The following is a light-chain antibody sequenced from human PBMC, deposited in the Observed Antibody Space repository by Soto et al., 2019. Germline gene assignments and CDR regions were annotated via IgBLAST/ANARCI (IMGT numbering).Light chain of an antibody. V-gene: IGLV2-8*01. CDR2: EVS. J-gene: IGLJ1*01. Sequence: QSALTQPASVSGSPGQSITISCTGTSSDVGGYNYVSWYQQHPGKAPKLMIYEVSKRPSGVPDRFSGSKSGNTASLTVSGLQAEDEADYYCSSYAGSNIVFGTGTKLTVL. CDR3: SSYAGSNIV. CDR1: SSDVGGYNY.